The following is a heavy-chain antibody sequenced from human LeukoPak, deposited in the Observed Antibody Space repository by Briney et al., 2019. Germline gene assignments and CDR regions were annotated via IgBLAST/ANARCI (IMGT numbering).Heavy chain of an antibody. CDR1: GFTVSTNC. J-gene: IGHJ4*02. D-gene: IGHD5-18*01. Sequence: GRSLRLSCAASGFTVSTNCMTWVRQAPGKGLEWDSTIYSGGTTYYADSVMGRFTISRHNSRNTLYIQMNSLRAEDTAVYYCARVDTVMAYYFDLWGQGTLVTVSS. V-gene: IGHV3-53*04. CDR3: ARVDTVMAYYFDL. CDR2: IYSGGTT.